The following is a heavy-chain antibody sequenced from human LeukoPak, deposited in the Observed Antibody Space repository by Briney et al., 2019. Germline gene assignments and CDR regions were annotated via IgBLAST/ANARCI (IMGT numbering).Heavy chain of an antibody. CDR2: IKSKPDGGTA. V-gene: IGHV3-15*07. Sequence: GRPLRLSCAAPGITFSSYAMHWVRQAPGKGLEWGGRIKSKPDGGTADYAAPVKGRFSISRDDSINTLYLQMSSLKTVDTAVYYCPNEIDWGQGTLVTVSS. D-gene: IGHD2/OR15-2a*01. CDR1: GITFSSYA. J-gene: IGHJ4*02. CDR3: PNEID.